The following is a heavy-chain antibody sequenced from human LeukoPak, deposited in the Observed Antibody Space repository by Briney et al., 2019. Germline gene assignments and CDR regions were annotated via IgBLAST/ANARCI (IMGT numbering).Heavy chain of an antibody. Sequence: GGTLRLSCAGSEFSFSDYGINWVRQAPGKGLEWVSSISGSGGSTYYADSVEGRFAISRDNSKNTVYLEMNSLRAEDTAVYYCTRGLGVAIYFDYWGQGTLVTVSS. CDR2: ISGSGGST. J-gene: IGHJ4*02. CDR3: TRGLGVAIYFDY. V-gene: IGHV3-23*01. CDR1: EFSFSDYG. D-gene: IGHD3-3*01.